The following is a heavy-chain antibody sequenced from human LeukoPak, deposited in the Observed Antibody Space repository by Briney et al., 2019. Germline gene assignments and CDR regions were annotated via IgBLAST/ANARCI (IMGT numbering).Heavy chain of an antibody. CDR3: TRDGIRVLDY. J-gene: IGHJ4*02. V-gene: IGHV6-1*01. Sequence: SQTLSLTCAISGDSFSSNSAAWNWIRQSPSRGLEWLGRTYYRSKWYNDYAVSVESRIVINPDTSKNQFSLQLSSVTPEDTAVYYCTRDGIRVLDYWGQGILVTVSS. CDR1: GDSFSSNSAA. D-gene: IGHD1-1*01. CDR2: TYYRSKWYN.